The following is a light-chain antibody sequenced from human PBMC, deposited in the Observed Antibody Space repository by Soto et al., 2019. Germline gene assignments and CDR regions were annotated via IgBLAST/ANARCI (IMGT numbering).Light chain of an antibody. CDR2: AAF. CDR1: QGIGND. CDR3: LQHNTFPFT. J-gene: IGKJ3*01. V-gene: IGKV1-17*01. Sequence: DIPMTQSPSSLSASVGDRVTITCRASQGIGNDLGWYQQTSGKAPKRLIYAAFNLESGVPSRFSGSGSGTEFTLTISSLQPEDFATYYCLQHNTFPFTFGPGTKVDIK.